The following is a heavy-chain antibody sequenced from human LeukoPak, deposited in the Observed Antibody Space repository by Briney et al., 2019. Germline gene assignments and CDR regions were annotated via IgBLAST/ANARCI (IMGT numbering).Heavy chain of an antibody. CDR2: IYYSGST. D-gene: IGHD1-26*01. J-gene: IGHJ4*02. V-gene: IGHV4-39*01. CDR3: ARHSPVGIFYFDY. Sequence: SETLSLTCTVSGGSISSSSYYWGWIRQPPGKGLEWIGSIYYSGSTYYNPSLKSRVTISVDTSKNQFSLRLSSVTAADTAVYYCARHSPVGIFYFDYWGQGTLVTVSS. CDR1: GGSISSSSYY.